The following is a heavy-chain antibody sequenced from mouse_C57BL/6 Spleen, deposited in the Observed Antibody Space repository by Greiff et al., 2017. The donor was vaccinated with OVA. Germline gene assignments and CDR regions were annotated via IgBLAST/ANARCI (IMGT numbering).Heavy chain of an antibody. CDR2: INPTYGTT. J-gene: IGHJ4*01. CDR1: GYSFTDYN. CDR3: ARYPITTVVEAMDY. D-gene: IGHD1-1*01. Sequence: VQLKQSGPELVKPGASVKISCKASGYSFTDYNMNWVKQSTGKSLEWIGVINPTYGTTSYNQKFKGKATLTVDQSSSTAYMQLNSLTSEDSAVYYCARYPITTVVEAMDYWGQGTSVTVSS. V-gene: IGHV1-39*01.